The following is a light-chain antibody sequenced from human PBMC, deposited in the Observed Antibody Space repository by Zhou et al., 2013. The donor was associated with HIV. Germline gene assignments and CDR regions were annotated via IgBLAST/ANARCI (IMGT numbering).Light chain of an antibody. V-gene: IGKV1-8*01. Sequence: AIRITQSPSSLSASTGDRVTITCRASQGVGSYFAWYQQKPGKAPNLLMYAASTLQSGVPSRFSGSGSGTDFTLTISSLRPEDFATYYCQQTYNIPRTFGQGTTLDIK. CDR2: AAS. CDR1: QGVGSY. CDR3: QQTYNIPRT. J-gene: IGKJ1*01.